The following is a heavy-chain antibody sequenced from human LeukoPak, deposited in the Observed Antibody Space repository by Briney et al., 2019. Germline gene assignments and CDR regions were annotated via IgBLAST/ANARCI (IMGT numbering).Heavy chain of an antibody. V-gene: IGHV4-4*07. CDR2: IYTSGST. CDR3: ARERLMQLVLYAFDI. D-gene: IGHD6-13*01. CDR1: GGSISSYY. Sequence: SETLSLTCTVSGGSISSYYWSWIRQPAGKGLEWIGRIYTSGSTNYNPSLKSRVTMSLDTSKNQFSLKLSSVTAADTAVYYCARERLMQLVLYAFDIWGQGTMVTVSS. J-gene: IGHJ3*02.